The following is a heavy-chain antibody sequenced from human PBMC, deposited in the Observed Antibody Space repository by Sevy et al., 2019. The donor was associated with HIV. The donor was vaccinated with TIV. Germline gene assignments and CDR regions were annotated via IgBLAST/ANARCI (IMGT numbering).Heavy chain of an antibody. CDR2: IWYDGSNK. Sequence: GGSLILSCAASGFTFSSYGMHWVRQAPGKGLEWVAVIWYDGSNKYYADSVKGRFTISRDNSKNTLYLQMNSLRAEDTAVYYCARDPVGYSYGFDYWGQGTLVTVSS. D-gene: IGHD5-18*01. CDR1: GFTFSSYG. CDR3: ARDPVGYSYGFDY. J-gene: IGHJ4*02. V-gene: IGHV3-33*01.